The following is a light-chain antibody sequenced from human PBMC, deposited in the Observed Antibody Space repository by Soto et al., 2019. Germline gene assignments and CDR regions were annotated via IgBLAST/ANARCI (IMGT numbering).Light chain of an antibody. V-gene: IGLV2-8*01. CDR2: EVS. CDR1: SSDVGGYNY. J-gene: IGLJ2*01. Sequence: QSVLTQPPSASGSPGQSVTISCTGTSSDVGGYNYVSWYQQHPGKAPKLMIYEVSKRPSGVPDRFSGSKSGNTASLTVSGLQAEDEADYYCSSYAGSTVGVFGGGTKVTVL. CDR3: SSYAGSTVGV.